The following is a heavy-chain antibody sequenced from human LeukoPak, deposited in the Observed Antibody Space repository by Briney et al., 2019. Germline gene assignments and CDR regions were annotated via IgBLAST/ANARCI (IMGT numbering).Heavy chain of an antibody. J-gene: IGHJ6*03. CDR3: ARERDYGSGSIYYYYMDV. V-gene: IGHV3-21*01. Sequence: GGSLRLSCAASGFTFSSYSMNWVRQAPGKGLEWVSSISSSSSYIYYADSVKGRFTISRDNAKNSLYLQMNSLRAEDTAVYYCARERDYGSGSIYYYYMDVWGKGTTVTISS. D-gene: IGHD3-10*01. CDR1: GFTFSSYS. CDR2: ISSSSSYI.